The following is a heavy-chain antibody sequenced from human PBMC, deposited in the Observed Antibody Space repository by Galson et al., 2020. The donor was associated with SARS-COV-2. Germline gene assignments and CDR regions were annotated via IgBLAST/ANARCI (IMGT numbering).Heavy chain of an antibody. CDR1: GFTFSSYA. J-gene: IGHJ2*01. D-gene: IGHD2-21*01. CDR2: ISYDGSNK. V-gene: IGHV3-30-3*01. CDR3: ARDAGGAPFYWYFDL. Sequence: GGSLRLSCAASGFTFSSYAMHWVRQAPGKGLEWVAVISYDGSNKYYADSVKGRFTISRDNSKNTLYLQMNSLRADDTAVYYCARDAGGAPFYWYFDLWGRGTLVTVSS.